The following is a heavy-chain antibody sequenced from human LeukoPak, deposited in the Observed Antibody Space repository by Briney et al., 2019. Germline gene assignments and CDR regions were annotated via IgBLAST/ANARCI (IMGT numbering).Heavy chain of an antibody. CDR2: IYYNAST. CDR1: GGSISSSSYY. CDR3: ATSKNFDAFDI. Sequence: PSETLSLTCTVSGGSISSSSYYWGWIRQPPGKGLEWIGTIYYNASTYYKPSLKSRVTMSVATSRNRFSLKLISVTAADTAVYYCATSKNFDAFDIWGQGTMVTVSS. V-gene: IGHV4-39*07. D-gene: IGHD1-7*01. J-gene: IGHJ3*02.